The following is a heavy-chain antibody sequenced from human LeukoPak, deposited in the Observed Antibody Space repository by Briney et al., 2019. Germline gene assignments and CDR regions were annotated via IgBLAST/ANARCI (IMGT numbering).Heavy chain of an antibody. CDR3: ARRRLRGWFYY. D-gene: IGHD6-19*01. CDR1: GGSFSGYY. Sequence: SETLSLTCAVYGGSFSGYYWSWIRQPPGKGLEWIGEINHSGSTNYNPSLKSRVTISVDTSKNQFSLKLSSVTAADTAVYYWARRRLRGWFYYWGQGNLVNVSS. J-gene: IGHJ4*02. V-gene: IGHV4-34*01. CDR2: INHSGST.